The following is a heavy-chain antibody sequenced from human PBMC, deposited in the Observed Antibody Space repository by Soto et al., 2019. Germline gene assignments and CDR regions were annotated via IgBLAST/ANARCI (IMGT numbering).Heavy chain of an antibody. CDR1: GDTRTDFS. J-gene: IGHJ6*02. CDR2: LSVGNGDT. V-gene: IGHV1-3*01. CDR3: ATSEGDCGGGSCYNYFYYGMDV. D-gene: IGHD2-15*01. Sequence: ASVKVSCKASGDTRTDFSMHWVRQAPGQRPEWMGWLSVGNGDTKYSQKFQGRVTTTRDTSARTAYMELSNLRSEDTAVYYCATSEGDCGGGSCYNYFYYGMDVWGQGTTVTVSS.